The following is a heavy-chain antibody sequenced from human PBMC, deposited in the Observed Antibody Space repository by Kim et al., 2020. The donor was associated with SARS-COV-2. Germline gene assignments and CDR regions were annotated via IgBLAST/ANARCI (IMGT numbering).Heavy chain of an antibody. CDR1: GYTFTSSG. D-gene: IGHD6-13*01. Sequence: ASVKVSCKASGYTFTSSGISWVRQAPGQGLEWMGWISAYNGNTNYAQKLQGRVTMTTDTSTSTAYMELRSLRSDDTAVYYCARDSSSWYWVNYYYYMDVWGTGTTVSVSS. J-gene: IGHJ6*03. CDR2: ISAYNGNT. V-gene: IGHV1-18*01. CDR3: ARDSSSWYWVNYYYYMDV.